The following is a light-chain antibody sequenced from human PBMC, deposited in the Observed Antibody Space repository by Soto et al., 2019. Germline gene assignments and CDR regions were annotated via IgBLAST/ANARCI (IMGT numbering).Light chain of an antibody. CDR1: QSVSSY. CDR2: GAS. J-gene: IGKJ4*01. Sequence: EIVLTQSPATLSLSPGERATLSYRASQSVSSYLAWYQQQPGQAPRLLISGASNRATGIPARFSGSGSGTDFTLTISSLEPEDFAVYYCQQRSNWPPLTFGGGTKVEIK. V-gene: IGKV3-11*01. CDR3: QQRSNWPPLT.